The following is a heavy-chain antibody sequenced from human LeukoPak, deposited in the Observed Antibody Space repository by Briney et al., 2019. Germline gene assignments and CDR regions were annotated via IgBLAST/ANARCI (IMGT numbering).Heavy chain of an antibody. CDR2: ISYDGSNK. Sequence: GGSLRLSCAASGFTFGSYGMHWVRQAPGKGLEWVAVISYDGSNKYYADSVKGRFTISRDNSKNTLYLQMNSLRAEDTAVYYCAKARYCSSTSCRAPSAFDIWGQGTMVTVSS. CDR1: GFTFGSYG. J-gene: IGHJ3*02. D-gene: IGHD2-2*01. V-gene: IGHV3-30*18. CDR3: AKARYCSSTSCRAPSAFDI.